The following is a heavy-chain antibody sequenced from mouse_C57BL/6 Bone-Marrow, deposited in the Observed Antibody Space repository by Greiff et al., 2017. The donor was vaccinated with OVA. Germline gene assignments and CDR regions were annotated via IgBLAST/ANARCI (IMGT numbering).Heavy chain of an antibody. CDR2: ISNGGGST. CDR1: GFTFSDYY. J-gene: IGHJ2*01. D-gene: IGHD1-1*01. V-gene: IGHV5-12*01. Sequence: EVQLVESGGGLVQPGGSLKLSCAASGFTFSDYYMYWVRQTPEKRLEWVAYISNGGGSTYYPDTVKGRFTISRDNAKNTLYLQMSRLKSEDTAMYYCARLYYGSSYGYYFDYWGQGTTLTVSS. CDR3: ARLYYGSSYGYYFDY.